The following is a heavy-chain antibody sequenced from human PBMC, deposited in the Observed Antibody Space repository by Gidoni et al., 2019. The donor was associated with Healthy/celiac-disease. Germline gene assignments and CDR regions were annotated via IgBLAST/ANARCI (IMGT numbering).Heavy chain of an antibody. CDR2: ISWNSGSI. CDR3: AKGTAGDYAGYSGVDY. CDR1: GFTFDDYA. J-gene: IGHJ4*02. V-gene: IGHV3-9*01. D-gene: IGHD4-17*01. Sequence: EVQLVESGGGLVQPGRSLRLSCAASGFTFDDYAMHWVRQAPGKGLEWVSGISWNSGSIGYADSVKGRFTISRDNAKNSLYLQMNSLRAEDTALYYCAKGTAGDYAGYSGVDYWGQGTLVTVSS.